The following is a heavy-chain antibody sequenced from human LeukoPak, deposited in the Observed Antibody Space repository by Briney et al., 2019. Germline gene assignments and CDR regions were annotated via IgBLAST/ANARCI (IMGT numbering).Heavy chain of an antibody. CDR3: AKDQGPYGSTSGSDY. CDR2: ITTSSTNT. V-gene: IGHV3-48*04. D-gene: IGHD3-10*01. Sequence: GGSLRLSCAASGFTFSNYNMNWVRQAPGKGLEWVSYITTSSTNTYYADSVKGRFTISRDNAKNSLYLQMNSLRAEDTALYYCAKDQGPYGSTSGSDYWGQGTLVTVSS. CDR1: GFTFSNYN. J-gene: IGHJ4*02.